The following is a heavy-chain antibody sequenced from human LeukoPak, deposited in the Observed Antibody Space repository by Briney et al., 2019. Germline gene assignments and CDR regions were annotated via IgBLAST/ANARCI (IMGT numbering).Heavy chain of an antibody. CDR3: ARRGDGYNLNFDY. J-gene: IGHJ4*02. CDR1: GYTFTSYW. D-gene: IGHD5-24*01. Sequence: GESLKISCKCTGYTFTSYWIGWVRQMPGKGLEWMGIIYPGDSVTRYSPSFQGQVTISADKSISTAYLQWSSLKASDTAMYYFARRGDGYNLNFDYWGQGTLVTVSS. CDR2: IYPGDSVT. V-gene: IGHV5-51*01.